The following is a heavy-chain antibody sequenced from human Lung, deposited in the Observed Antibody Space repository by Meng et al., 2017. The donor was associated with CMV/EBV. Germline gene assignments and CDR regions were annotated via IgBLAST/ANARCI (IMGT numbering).Heavy chain of an antibody. CDR3: TRGSASWSEYNWFDP. CDR2: ISSGGTSR. J-gene: IGHJ5*02. D-gene: IGHD6-13*01. V-gene: IGHV3-48*03. Sequence: GGSXRPXCATSGFTSSSYEMNWVRQAPGKGLEWISYISSGGTSRYYADSVKGRFSISIDNAKNSLYLQMNSLRVEDTALYYCTRGSASWSEYNWFDPWGQGTLVTVSS. CDR1: GFTSSSYE.